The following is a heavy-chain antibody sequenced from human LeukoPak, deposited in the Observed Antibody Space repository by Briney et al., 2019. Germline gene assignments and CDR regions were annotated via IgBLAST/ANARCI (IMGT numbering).Heavy chain of an antibody. D-gene: IGHD3-10*01. CDR3: ARAIGTMVRGVIINPQGCFDP. V-gene: IGHV1-2*02. CDR2: INPNSGGT. Sequence: ASVKVSCKASGYTFTGYYMHWVRQAPGQGLEWMGWINPNSGGTNYAQKFQGRVTMTRDTSISTAYMELGRLRSDDTAVYYCARAIGTMVRGVIINPQGCFDPWGQGTLVTVSS. CDR1: GYTFTGYY. J-gene: IGHJ5*02.